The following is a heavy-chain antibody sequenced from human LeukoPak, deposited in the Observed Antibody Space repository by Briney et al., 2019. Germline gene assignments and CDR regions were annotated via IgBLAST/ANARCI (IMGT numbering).Heavy chain of an antibody. Sequence: GRSLRLSCSVSGFTLEDFAMHWVRQAPGKGLEWVAQISWDSVTIRYADSVKGRFTISRDNSKNTLYLQMGSLRAEDMAVYYCARAYRGSVYDYWGQGTLVTVSS. CDR1: GFTLEDFA. D-gene: IGHD5-12*01. J-gene: IGHJ4*02. CDR2: ISWDSVTI. V-gene: IGHV3-9*03. CDR3: ARAYRGSVYDY.